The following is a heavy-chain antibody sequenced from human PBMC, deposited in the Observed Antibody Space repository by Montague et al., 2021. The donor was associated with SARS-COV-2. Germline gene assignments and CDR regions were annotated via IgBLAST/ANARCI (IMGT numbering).Heavy chain of an antibody. CDR3: ARHHPVGGVQP. CDR1: GGSISSYY. J-gene: IGHJ5*02. V-gene: IGHV4-59*08. D-gene: IGHD2-15*01. CDR2: IYYSGST. Sequence: SETLSLTCTVSGGSISSYYWSWIRQPQGKGLEWIGYIYYSGSTNFNPSLKSRVTISVDTSKNQFSLKLSSVTAADTAAYDCARHHPVGGVQPWGQGTLVTVSS.